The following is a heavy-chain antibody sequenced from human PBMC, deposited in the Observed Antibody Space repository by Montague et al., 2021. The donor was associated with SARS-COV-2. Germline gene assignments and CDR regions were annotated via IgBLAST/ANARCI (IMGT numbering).Heavy chain of an antibody. V-gene: IGHV4-39*01. CDR3: ARVRGAALYFGEVGYYGMVV. J-gene: IGHJ6*02. CDR2: VCCSGHT. D-gene: IGHD3-10*01. CDR1: GGSLDSDDYS. Sequence: SETLSLTCTVSGGSLDSDDYSWGWIRQPPGKGLEWIGNVCCSGHTNYNPSLKGRVTISVDTSKNQISLKLSSVTAADTAVYYCARVRGAALYFGEVGYYGMVVWGQGTTVTVSS.